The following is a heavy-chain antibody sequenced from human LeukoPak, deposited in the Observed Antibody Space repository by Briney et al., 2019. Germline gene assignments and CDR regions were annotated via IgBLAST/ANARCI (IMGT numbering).Heavy chain of an antibody. D-gene: IGHD1-1*01. CDR1: GFTFSSYS. CDR2: ISSSSTSI. V-gene: IGHV3-21*01. CDR3: AKDSTKLAYFDY. Sequence: GGSLRLSCAASGFTFSSYSMNWVRQAPGKGLGWVSSISSSSTSIYYADSVKGRFTISRDNAKNSLYLQMNSLRAEDTAVYYCAKDSTKLAYFDYWGQGTLVTVSS. J-gene: IGHJ4*02.